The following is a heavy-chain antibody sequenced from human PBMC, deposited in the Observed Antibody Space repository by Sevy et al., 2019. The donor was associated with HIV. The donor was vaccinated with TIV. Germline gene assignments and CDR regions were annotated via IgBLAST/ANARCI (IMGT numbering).Heavy chain of an antibody. CDR1: DGSFNDYY. Sequence: SETLSLTCAVYDGSFNDYYWTWIRQPPRKRLEWIGEINHGGNTNYNPSLESRVAISVDTSKRQVSLNLNSVTVADTAVYYCARKYIEDVTTPNSPSYFDLWGRGTLVTVSS. V-gene: IGHV4-34*01. D-gene: IGHD1-1*01. CDR3: ARKYIEDVTTPNSPSYFDL. CDR2: INHGGNT. J-gene: IGHJ2*01.